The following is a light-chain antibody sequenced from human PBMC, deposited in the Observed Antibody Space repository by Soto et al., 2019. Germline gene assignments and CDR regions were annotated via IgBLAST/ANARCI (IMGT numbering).Light chain of an antibody. Sequence: EIVLTQYPGTLSLSPGEGATLSCRASQSVSSSYLAWYQQKPGQAPRLLIYGASGRATGIPDRFSGSGSGTDFSLTSSKLEPEDFAVYYCQQYDRSPLFTCGPGTKVDIK. CDR1: QSVSSSY. CDR3: QQYDRSPLFT. V-gene: IGKV3-20*01. J-gene: IGKJ3*01. CDR2: GAS.